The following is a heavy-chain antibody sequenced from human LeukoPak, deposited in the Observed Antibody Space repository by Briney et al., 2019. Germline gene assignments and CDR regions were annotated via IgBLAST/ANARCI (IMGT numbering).Heavy chain of an antibody. CDR3: ARFTPQGYGWGGYNRFDP. D-gene: IGHD3-16*01. CDR1: GGSISSYY. Sequence: SETLSLTCTVSGGSISSYYWSWIRRPPGKGLEWIGYIYYSGSTNYNPSLKSRVTISVDTSKNQFSLNLTSVTAADTAVYYCARFTPQGYGWGGYNRFDPWGQGTPVTVSS. J-gene: IGHJ5*02. V-gene: IGHV4-59*01. CDR2: IYYSGST.